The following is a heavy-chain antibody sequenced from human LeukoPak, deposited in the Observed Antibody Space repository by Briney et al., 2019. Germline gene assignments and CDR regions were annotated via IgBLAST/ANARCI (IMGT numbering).Heavy chain of an antibody. CDR1: GFTFSSYS. J-gene: IGHJ4*02. CDR2: ISSSSSTI. V-gene: IGHV3-48*01. Sequence: PGGSLRLSCAASGFTFSSYSMNWVRQAPGKGLEWVSYISSSSSTIYYADSVKGRFTISRDNAKNSLYLEMNSLRAEDTAVYYCARDQRWRFNFDSWGQGILVTVSS. D-gene: IGHD4-23*01. CDR3: ARDQRWRFNFDS.